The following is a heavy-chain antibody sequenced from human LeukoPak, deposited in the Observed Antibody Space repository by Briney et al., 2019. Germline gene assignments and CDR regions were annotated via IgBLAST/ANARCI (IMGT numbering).Heavy chain of an antibody. J-gene: IGHJ4*02. V-gene: IGHV1-46*01. CDR3: ARGECSTTSCYTDFDY. Sequence: ASVKVSCKTSGYTFTGFYIHWVRQAPGQGLEWMGIINPSGDYINYAQKFQGRVTMIGDTSTSTVFMELSSLRSEDTAVYYCARGECSTTSCYTDFDYWGQGTLVTVSS. CDR2: INPSGDYI. CDR1: GYTFTGFY. D-gene: IGHD2-2*02.